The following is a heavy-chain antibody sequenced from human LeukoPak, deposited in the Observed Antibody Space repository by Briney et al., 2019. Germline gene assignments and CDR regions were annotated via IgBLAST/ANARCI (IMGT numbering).Heavy chain of an antibody. CDR3: ATGYDFWSGPNG. CDR1: GGTFSSYA. V-gene: IGHV1-69*05. D-gene: IGHD3-3*01. Sequence: ASVKVSCKASGGTFSSYAISWVRQAPGQGLEWMGGIIPIFGTANYAQKFQGRVTITTDESTSTAYMELSSLRSEDTAVYYCATGYDFWSGPNGWGQGTLVTVSS. CDR2: IIPIFGTA. J-gene: IGHJ4*02.